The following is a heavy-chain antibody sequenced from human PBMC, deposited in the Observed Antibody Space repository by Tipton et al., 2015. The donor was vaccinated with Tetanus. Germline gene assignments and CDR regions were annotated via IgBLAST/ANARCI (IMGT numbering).Heavy chain of an antibody. CDR2: IYYSGST. CDR3: ARRNYDILTGYNY. D-gene: IGHD3-9*01. J-gene: IGHJ4*02. CDR1: GGSFSGYY. Sequence: TLSLTCAVYGGSFSGYYWSWIRQPPGKGLEWIGSIYYSGSTYYNPSLKSRVTISVDTSKNQFSLKLSSVTAADTAVYYCARRNYDILTGYNYWGQGTLVTVSS. V-gene: IGHV4-34*01.